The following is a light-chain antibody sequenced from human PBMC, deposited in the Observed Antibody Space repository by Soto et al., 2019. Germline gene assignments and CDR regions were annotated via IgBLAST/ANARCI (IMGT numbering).Light chain of an antibody. V-gene: IGKV3-20*01. CDR3: QQYGSSQT. CDR2: GAS. CDR1: QSVSSSY. J-gene: IGKJ1*01. Sequence: DIVLTQSPGTLSLSPGERATLSCRASQSVSSSYLAWYQQKPGQAPRLLIYGASSRATGIPDRFSGSGSGTDFTLTISRLEPEDFAVYYCQQYGSSQTFGQGTKV.